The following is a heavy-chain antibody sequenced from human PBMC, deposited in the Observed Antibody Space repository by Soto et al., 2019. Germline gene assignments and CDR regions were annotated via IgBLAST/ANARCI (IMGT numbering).Heavy chain of an antibody. Sequence: ASVKVSCKASGGTFSSYAISWVRQAPGQGLEWMGGIIPIFGTANYAQKFQGRVTITADESTSTAYMELSSLRSEDTAVYYCARVTLDYSSSSAFGYWGQGTLVTVSS. D-gene: IGHD6-6*01. J-gene: IGHJ4*02. CDR2: IIPIFGTA. CDR1: GGTFSSYA. CDR3: ARVTLDYSSSSAFGY. V-gene: IGHV1-69*13.